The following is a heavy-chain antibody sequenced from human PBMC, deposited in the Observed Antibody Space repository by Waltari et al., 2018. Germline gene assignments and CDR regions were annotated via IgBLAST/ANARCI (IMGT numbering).Heavy chain of an antibody. CDR1: GGSLSGYY. D-gene: IGHD1-26*01. CDR2: INNSGST. V-gene: IGHV4-34*01. Sequence: QVQLQQWGAGLLKPSETLSLTCAVYGGSLSGYYWRWSRRPPGKGLEWIGGINNSGSTNYNPALKSRVTISEDTSKNQFSLKLSAGTAADRAVYYCARGGVGATALDYWGQGTLVTVSS. J-gene: IGHJ4*02. CDR3: ARGGVGATALDY.